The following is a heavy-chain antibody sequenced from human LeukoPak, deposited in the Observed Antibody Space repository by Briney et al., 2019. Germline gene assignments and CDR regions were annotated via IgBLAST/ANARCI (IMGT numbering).Heavy chain of an antibody. CDR3: ARAPRIAAPFDY. J-gene: IGHJ4*02. V-gene: IGHV4-59*01. CDR1: GGSISSYY. D-gene: IGHD6-6*01. CDR2: IYYSGST. Sequence: SETLSLTCTVSGGSISSYYWSWIRQPLGKGLEWIGYIYYSGSTNYNPSLKSRVTISVDTSKNQFSLKLSSVTAADTAVYYCARAPRIAAPFDYWGQGTLVTVSS.